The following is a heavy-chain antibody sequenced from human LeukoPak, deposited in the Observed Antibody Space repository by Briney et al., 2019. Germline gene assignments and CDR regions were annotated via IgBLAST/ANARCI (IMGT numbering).Heavy chain of an antibody. D-gene: IGHD5-18*01. CDR1: GFTFSSYE. V-gene: IGHV3-48*03. CDR3: ARAGFDTATGPGGWFDP. J-gene: IGHJ5*02. CDR2: ISSSGSTI. Sequence: PGGSLRLSCAASGFTFSSYEMNWVRQAPGKGLEWVSYISSSGSTIYYADSVKGRFTISRDNAKNSLYLQMNSLRAEDTAVYYCARAGFDTATGPGGWFDPWGQGTLVTVSS.